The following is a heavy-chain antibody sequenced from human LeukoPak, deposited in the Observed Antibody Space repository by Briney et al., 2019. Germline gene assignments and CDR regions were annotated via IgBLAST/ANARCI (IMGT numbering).Heavy chain of an antibody. J-gene: IGHJ4*02. CDR1: GFTFSSYS. CDR2: FSSSSSYI. V-gene: IGHV3-21*03. D-gene: IGHD1-1*01. Sequence: PGGSLRLSCAASGFTFSSYSMNWVRQAPWKGLEWVSSFSSSSSYIYYADSVKGRFTISRDNAKNSLSLQMNSLRAEDTAVYFCAKSRSGSANWALQIFDNWGQGTLVTVSS. CDR3: AKSRSGSANWALQIFDN.